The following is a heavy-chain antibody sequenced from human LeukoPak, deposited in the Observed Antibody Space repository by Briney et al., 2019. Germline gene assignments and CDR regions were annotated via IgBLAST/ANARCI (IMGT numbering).Heavy chain of an antibody. CDR1: GGSLNTYY. D-gene: IGHD4/OR15-4a*01. J-gene: IGHJ4*02. CDR2: IYYSGST. Sequence: SETLSLTCTASGGSLNTYYWSWIRQPPGKGREWIGYIYYSGSTDYNPSLKSRVTISFGTSKNQFSLKLSSVTAADTAVYYCAREGQGASYFDYWGQGTLVTVSS. V-gene: IGHV4-59*01. CDR3: AREGQGASYFDY.